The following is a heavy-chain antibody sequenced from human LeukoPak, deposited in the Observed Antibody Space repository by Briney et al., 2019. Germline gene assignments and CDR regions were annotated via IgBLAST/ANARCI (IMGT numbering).Heavy chain of an antibody. CDR1: GVSISSSNSY. J-gene: IGHJ4*02. CDR3: ARQTGSGLFTLP. CDR2: IYYTGNT. D-gene: IGHD3/OR15-3a*01. Sequence: ASETLSLTCTVSGVSISSSNSYWGWIRQPPGKGLEWIGSIYYTGNTYYNASLKSRVTISIDTSKNQISLRLTSVTATDTAMYYCARQTGSGLFTLPGGQGTLVTVSS. V-gene: IGHV4-39*01.